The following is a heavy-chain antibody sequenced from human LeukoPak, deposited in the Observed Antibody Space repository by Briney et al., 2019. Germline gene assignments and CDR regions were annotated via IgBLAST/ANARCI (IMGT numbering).Heavy chain of an antibody. D-gene: IGHD6-13*01. Sequence: GGSLRLSCAASGFTFSNYGMHWVCQAPGKGLEWVAIIWYDGSNKYYADSVKGRFTISRDNSENTLYLQMNSLRADDTAVYYCATARSYTNSWFFESWGQGSLVSVSS. J-gene: IGHJ4*02. CDR3: ATARSYTNSWFFES. CDR1: GFTFSNYG. V-gene: IGHV3-33*01. CDR2: IWYDGSNK.